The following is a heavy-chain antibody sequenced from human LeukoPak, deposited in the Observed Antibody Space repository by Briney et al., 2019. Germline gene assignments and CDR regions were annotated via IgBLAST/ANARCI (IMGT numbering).Heavy chain of an antibody. CDR1: GWSFSSYY. Sequence: PSETLTLTCAVYGWSFSSYYWSWIRQPPGKGLEWIGEINHSGSTNYNPSLKSRVTISVDTSKNQFSLQLSTMTAADTAVYYSARDRRSGYDYYYGIAGWGQGTTVTVSS. V-gene: IGHV4-34*01. CDR2: INHSGST. J-gene: IGHJ6*02. CDR3: ARDRRSGYDYYYGIAG. D-gene: IGHD2-15*01.